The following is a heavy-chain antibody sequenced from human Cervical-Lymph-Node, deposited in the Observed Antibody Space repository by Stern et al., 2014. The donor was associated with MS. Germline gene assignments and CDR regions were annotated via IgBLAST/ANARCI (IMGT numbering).Heavy chain of an antibody. CDR3: ARWSVACDY. CDR2: IYPGDSDI. V-gene: IGHV5-51*03. J-gene: IGHJ4*02. CDR1: GYNFINYW. D-gene: IGHD2-21*01. Sequence: EVQLVQSGAELKKPGESLKISCKTSGYNFINYWIAWVRQVSGKGLEWIGIIYPGDSDIRYSQSFQGHVTISVDKSITTAYLQWKSLKASDTAVYYCARWSVACDYWGQGALITVSS.